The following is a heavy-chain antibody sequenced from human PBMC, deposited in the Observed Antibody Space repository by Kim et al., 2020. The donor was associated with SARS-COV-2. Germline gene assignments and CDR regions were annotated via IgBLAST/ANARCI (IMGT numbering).Heavy chain of an antibody. J-gene: IGHJ5*02. V-gene: IGHV3-74*01. CDR3: ARKDCSGGSCAFDP. D-gene: IGHD2-15*01. Sequence: AESGKGRFTISRDNAKNTVYLQMNSLRGEDTAVYHCARKDCSGGSCAFDPWGQGTLVTVSS.